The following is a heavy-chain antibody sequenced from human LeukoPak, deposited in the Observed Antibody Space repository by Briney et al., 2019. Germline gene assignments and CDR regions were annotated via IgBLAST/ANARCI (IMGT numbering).Heavy chain of an antibody. J-gene: IGHJ4*02. CDR3: ASFLWDSSGWLPVDY. V-gene: IGHV4-4*07. CDR2: IYTSGST. CDR1: GGSISSYY. D-gene: IGHD6-19*01. Sequence: SETLSLTCTVSGGSISSYYWSWIRQPAGKGLEWIGRIYTSGSTNYNPSLKSRVTMSVDTSKNQFSLKLSSVTAADTAVYYCASFLWDSSGWLPVDYWGQGTLVTVSP.